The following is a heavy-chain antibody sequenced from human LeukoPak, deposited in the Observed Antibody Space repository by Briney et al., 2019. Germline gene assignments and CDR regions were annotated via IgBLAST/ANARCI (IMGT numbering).Heavy chain of an antibody. CDR2: INPNSGGT. V-gene: IGHV1-2*06. CDR3: ARTSGGTLVGAIYNWFDP. Sequence: ASVKVSCKASGYTFTGYYMHWVRQAPGQGLEWMGRINPNSGGTNYAQKFQGRVTRTRDTSISTAYMELSRLRSDDTAVYYCARTSGGTLVGAIYNWFDPWGQGTLVTVSS. J-gene: IGHJ5*02. D-gene: IGHD1-26*01. CDR1: GYTFTGYY.